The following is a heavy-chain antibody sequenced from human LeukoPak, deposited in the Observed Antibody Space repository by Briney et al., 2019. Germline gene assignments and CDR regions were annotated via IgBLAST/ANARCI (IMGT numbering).Heavy chain of an antibody. CDR2: IYYSGST. Sequence: SETLSLTCTVSGGSISSYYWSWIRQPPGKGLEWIGYIYYSGSTNYNPSLKSRVTISVDTSKNQFSLKLSSVTAADTAVYYCASHSGSWPIFDYWGQGTLVTVSS. CDR3: ASHSGSWPIFDY. V-gene: IGHV4-59*01. J-gene: IGHJ4*02. D-gene: IGHD6-13*01. CDR1: GGSISSYY.